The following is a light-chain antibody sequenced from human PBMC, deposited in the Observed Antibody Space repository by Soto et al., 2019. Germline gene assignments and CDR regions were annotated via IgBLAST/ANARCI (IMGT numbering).Light chain of an antibody. CDR1: QSVSSSY. V-gene: IGKV3-20*01. CDR2: AS. CDR3: QHYGTSAL. Sequence: EIVLTQSPGTLSLSPGERATLSCRASQSVSSSYLAWYQQKPGQAPRLLIYASSRATGIPDRFSGSGSGTDFPLNISRLEPEYFAVYYCQHYGTSALFGPGTKVDIK. J-gene: IGKJ3*01.